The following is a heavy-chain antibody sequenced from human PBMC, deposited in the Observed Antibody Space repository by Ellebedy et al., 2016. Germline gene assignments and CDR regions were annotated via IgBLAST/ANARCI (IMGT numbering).Heavy chain of an antibody. CDR2: ISYDGSKK. J-gene: IGHJ4*02. Sequence: GGSLRLSXAASGFTFSSYGIHWVRQAPGKGLEWVAFISYDGSKKYYADSVKGRFTISRDNSKNTLYLQMNSLRAEDTAVYYCAKEIFRGGSLDYWGQGTLVTVSS. CDR1: GFTFSSYG. D-gene: IGHD1-26*01. CDR3: AKEIFRGGSLDY. V-gene: IGHV3-30*18.